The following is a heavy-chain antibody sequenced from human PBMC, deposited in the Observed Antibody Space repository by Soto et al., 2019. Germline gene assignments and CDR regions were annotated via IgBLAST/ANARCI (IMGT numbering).Heavy chain of an antibody. V-gene: IGHV1-69*01. D-gene: IGHD1-1*01. CDR2: IIPLFGTA. CDR3: ARGSPCSTTTCSLNEVWFDP. J-gene: IGHJ5*02. CDR1: GETFSTFA. Sequence: QVQLLQSGAELKRPGSSVKVSCKASGETFSTFAITWVRQAPGHGPEWMGGIIPLFGTAHYARRFEDRVTMTADESTSTAYMELRSLKSEDTAIYYCARGSPCSTTTCSLNEVWFDPWGQGTLVTVST.